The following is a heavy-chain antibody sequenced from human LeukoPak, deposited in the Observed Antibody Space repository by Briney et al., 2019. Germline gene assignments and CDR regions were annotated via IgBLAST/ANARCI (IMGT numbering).Heavy chain of an antibody. V-gene: IGHV4-59*01. Sequence: SETLSLTCTVTGGYIGNYSWSWIRQPPGKGLEWIGHIYYSGTTNYNPSLKSRVTISVDTSKNQFSLKLSSATAADTAVYCCARLLGSSAHFWYFDLWGRGTLVTVSS. CDR3: ARLLGSSAHFWYFDL. D-gene: IGHD3-16*01. J-gene: IGHJ2*01. CDR1: GGYIGNYS. CDR2: IYYSGTT.